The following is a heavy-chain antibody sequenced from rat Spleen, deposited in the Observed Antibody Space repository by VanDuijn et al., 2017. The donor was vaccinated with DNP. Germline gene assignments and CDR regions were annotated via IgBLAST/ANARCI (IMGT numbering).Heavy chain of an antibody. CDR1: FR. CDR2: INSAGST. CDR3: AIQLGVFDY. Sequence: FRWSWIRKFPGNKLEWMGYINSAGSTNYNPSLKSRISITRDTSKNQFFLQVNSVTTEDSATYYCAIQLGVFDYWGQGVMVTVSS. J-gene: IGHJ2*01. V-gene: IGHV3-3*01. D-gene: IGHD5-1*01.